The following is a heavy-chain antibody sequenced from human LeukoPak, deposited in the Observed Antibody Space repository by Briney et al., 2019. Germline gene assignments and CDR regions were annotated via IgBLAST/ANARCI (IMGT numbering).Heavy chain of an antibody. Sequence: PGGSLRLSCAASGFTFNNYAMSWVRQAPGKGLEWVSTITGSRGSTYSADSVKGRLTISRDNSKNTLYLQMNSLRADDTALYYCARNQDSSWYYYYMDVWGKGTTVTVSS. CDR1: GFTFNNYA. CDR3: ARNQDSSWYYYYMDV. D-gene: IGHD6-13*01. V-gene: IGHV3-23*01. CDR2: ITGSRGST. J-gene: IGHJ6*03.